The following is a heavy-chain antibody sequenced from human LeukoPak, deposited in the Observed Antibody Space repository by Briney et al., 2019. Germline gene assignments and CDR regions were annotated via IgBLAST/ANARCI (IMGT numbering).Heavy chain of an antibody. CDR1: GFTFSSYA. V-gene: IGHV3-66*01. Sequence: GRSLRLSCAASGFTFSSYAMSWVRQAPGKGLEWVSVIYSGGSTYYADSVKGRFTISRDNSKNTLYLQMNSLRAEDTAVYYCARVRTDYWGPGWFDPWGQGTLVTVSS. J-gene: IGHJ5*02. CDR2: IYSGGST. CDR3: ARVRTDYWGPGWFDP. D-gene: IGHD7-27*01.